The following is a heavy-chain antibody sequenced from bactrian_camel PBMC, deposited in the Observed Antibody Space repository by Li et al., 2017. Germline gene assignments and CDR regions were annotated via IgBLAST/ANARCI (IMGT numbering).Heavy chain of an antibody. Sequence: VQLVESGGGSVQAGGSLRLSCVYDGYTYSMFYLGWVREAPGREREAVAAIASDGSSSFADFVKGRFTISKANAKDTLYLQMNNLKPEDTAVYYCAADSPTARADVRTLYAMYLGQGTQVTVS. CDR2: IASDGSS. CDR1: GYTYSMFY. J-gene: IGHJ4*01. CDR3: AADSPTARADVRTLYAMY. D-gene: IGHD3*01. V-gene: IGHV3S53*01.